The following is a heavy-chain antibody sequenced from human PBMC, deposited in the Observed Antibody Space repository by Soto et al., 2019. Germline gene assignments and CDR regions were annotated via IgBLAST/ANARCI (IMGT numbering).Heavy chain of an antibody. J-gene: IGHJ3*02. V-gene: IGHV1-18*01. D-gene: IGHD2-8*01. CDR3: ARYEQGIGAFDI. CDR1: GYTFTIYG. CDR2: ISAYNGNT. Sequence: ASVKVSCKASGYTFTIYGISWVLQAPGQGLEWMGWISAYNGNTNYAQKLQGRVTMTTDTSTSTAYMELRSLRSDDTAVYYCARYEQGIGAFDIWGQGTMVTVSS.